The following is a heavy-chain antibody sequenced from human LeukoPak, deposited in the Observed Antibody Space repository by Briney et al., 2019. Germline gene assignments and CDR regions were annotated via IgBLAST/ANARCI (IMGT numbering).Heavy chain of an antibody. Sequence: SETLSLTSAVYAASLSGYYSSCIRHPPGTGLEWIGEIPHSGSTNYNPSLKSRAPISVDTSKNQSSLKLSSVTAADTAVYYCAIPKKNMVRGVIRRRSMDVWGKGTTVTVSS. D-gene: IGHD3-10*01. CDR3: AIPKKNMVRGVIRRRSMDV. J-gene: IGHJ6*03. CDR1: AASLSGYY. CDR2: IPHSGST. V-gene: IGHV4-34*01.